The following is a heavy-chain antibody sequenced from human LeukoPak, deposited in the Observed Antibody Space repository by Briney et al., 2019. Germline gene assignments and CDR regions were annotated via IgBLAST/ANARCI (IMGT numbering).Heavy chain of an antibody. D-gene: IGHD6-19*01. CDR2: ISWDGGTT. J-gene: IGHJ4*02. CDR3: AKDMGDSSSGWYGIDH. V-gene: IGHV3-43D*03. Sequence: GGSLRLSCAAPGFTFNDYAMHWVRQAPGKGLEWVSLISWDGGTTYYSDSVKGRITISRDNSKNSLYLQMSSLGPEDTALYYCAKDMGDSSSGWYGIDHWGQGTLVTVSS. CDR1: GFTFNDYA.